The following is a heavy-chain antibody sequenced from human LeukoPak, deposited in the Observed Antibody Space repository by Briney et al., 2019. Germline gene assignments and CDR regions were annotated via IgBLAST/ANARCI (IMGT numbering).Heavy chain of an antibody. CDR1: GFTFNAFG. J-gene: IGHJ4*02. V-gene: IGHV3-48*01. D-gene: IGHD3-22*01. Sequence: GGSLRLSCAASGFTFNAFGMNWVRQAPGKGLEWVSYIGTTSGAVYYADSVKGRFTISRDSAKNSLYLQMNSLRAEDTAVYYCAKYGSHTMIADWGQGTLVTVSS. CDR3: AKYGSHTMIAD. CDR2: IGTTSGAV.